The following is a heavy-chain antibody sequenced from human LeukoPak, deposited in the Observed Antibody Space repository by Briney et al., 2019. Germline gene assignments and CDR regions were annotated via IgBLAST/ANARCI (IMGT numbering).Heavy chain of an antibody. CDR3: AKDQSGFFDY. CDR1: GFTFRNSD. J-gene: IGHJ4*02. V-gene: IGHV3-30*02. D-gene: IGHD5-12*01. CDR2: IQADGGNK. Sequence: GGSLRLSCAASGFTFRNSDMHWVRQAPGKGPEWVAFIQADGGNKYYADSVKGRFTISRDNSKNTLYLQVNSLRAEDTAVYYCAKDQSGFFDYWGQGTLVTLSS.